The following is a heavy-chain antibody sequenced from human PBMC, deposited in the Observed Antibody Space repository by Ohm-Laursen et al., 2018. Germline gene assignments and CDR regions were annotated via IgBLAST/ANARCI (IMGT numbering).Heavy chain of an antibody. Sequence: SLRLSCAASGFTFNNYWMHWVRQAPGKGLVWVSRIYSDGTSTNCADSVKGRFTISRDNAKNTMYLQMNSLRAEDTAVYYCARGSSSWYNAFDIWGQGTMVTVSS. V-gene: IGHV3-74*01. CDR3: ARGSSSWYNAFDI. CDR2: IYSDGTST. J-gene: IGHJ3*02. D-gene: IGHD6-13*01. CDR1: GFTFNNYW.